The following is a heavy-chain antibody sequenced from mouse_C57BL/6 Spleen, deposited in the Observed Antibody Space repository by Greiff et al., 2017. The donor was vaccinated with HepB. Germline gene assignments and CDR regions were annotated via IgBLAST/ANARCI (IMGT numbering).Heavy chain of an antibody. J-gene: IGHJ4*01. V-gene: IGHV1-55*01. CDR1: GYTFTSYW. D-gene: IGHD2-14*01. CDR3: ATGYPYYAMDY. Sequence: QVQLQQSGAELVKPGASVKMSCKASGYTFTSYWITWVKQRPGQGLEWIGDIYPGSGSTNYNEKFKSKATLTVDTSSSTAYMQLSSLTSEDSAVYYCATGYPYYAMDYWGQGTSVTVSS. CDR2: IYPGSGST.